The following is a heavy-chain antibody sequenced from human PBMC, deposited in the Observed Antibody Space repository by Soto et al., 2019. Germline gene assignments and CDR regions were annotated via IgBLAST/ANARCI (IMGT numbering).Heavy chain of an antibody. CDR3: ARDLQYYYDSSGYYNWFDP. CDR2: ISIGSSYI. D-gene: IGHD3-22*01. Sequence: GGSRRLSCAASGFTFSSYSMDWFRQAPGKGLEWFSSISIGSSYIYYADSVKCRFTISRDKSKNSLYLPMNSLRAEDTALYYGARDLQYYYDSSGYYNWFDPWGQGTLVTVSS. CDR1: GFTFSSYS. V-gene: IGHV3-21*01. J-gene: IGHJ5*02.